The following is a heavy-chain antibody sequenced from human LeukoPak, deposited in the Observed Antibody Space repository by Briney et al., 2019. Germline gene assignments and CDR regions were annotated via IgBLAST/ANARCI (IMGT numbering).Heavy chain of an antibody. CDR3: AKTRGYCSGGACYSDY. Sequence: PGESLRLSCAASGFTFSNYAMNWVRQAPGKGLEWVSGISGSGDSTYYADSVKGRFTISRDNSKNTLYLQMNSLRAEDTAVYYCAKTRGYCSGGACYSDYWGQGTLVTVSS. CDR2: ISGSGDST. V-gene: IGHV3-23*01. J-gene: IGHJ4*02. CDR1: GFTFSNYA. D-gene: IGHD2-15*01.